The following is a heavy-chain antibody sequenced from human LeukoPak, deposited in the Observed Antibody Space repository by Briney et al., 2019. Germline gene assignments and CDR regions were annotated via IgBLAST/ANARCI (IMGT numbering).Heavy chain of an antibody. J-gene: IGHJ4*02. CDR3: AKNVWDSSSWYGY. CDR2: ISDGGGSI. Sequence: GGPLRLSCAASGFTFSGFAMSWVRQAPGTGLEWVSAISDGGGSINYADSVKGRFTISRDNSKNTLYLQMNSLRAEDTAVYYCAKNVWDSSSWYGYWGQGTLVTVSS. CDR1: GFTFSGFA. D-gene: IGHD6-13*01. V-gene: IGHV3-23*01.